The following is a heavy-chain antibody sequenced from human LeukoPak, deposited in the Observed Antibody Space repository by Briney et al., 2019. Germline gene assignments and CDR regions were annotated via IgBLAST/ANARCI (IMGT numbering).Heavy chain of an antibody. CDR2: ISSDGGST. CDR1: GIIFSNCA. Sequence: PGGSLRLSCAASGIIFSNCAMHWVRQGPGKGLEYISTISSDGGSTYYANSVKGRFTISRDNSKNTLYLQMGSLRAEDMAVYYCARGRQGAKTRYFDLWGRGTRVTVSS. V-gene: IGHV3-64*01. D-gene: IGHD1-26*01. CDR3: ARGRQGAKTRYFDL. J-gene: IGHJ2*01.